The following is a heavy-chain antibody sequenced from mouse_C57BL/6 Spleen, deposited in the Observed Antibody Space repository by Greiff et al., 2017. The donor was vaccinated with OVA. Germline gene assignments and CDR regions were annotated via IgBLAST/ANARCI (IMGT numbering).Heavy chain of an antibody. CDR3: APLLDDV. Sequence: EVQLQQSGPELVKPGASVKISCKASGYTFTDYYMNWVKQSHGKSLEWIGDINPNNGGTSYNQKFKGKATLTVDKSSSTAYMELRSLTSEDSAVYYCAPLLDDVWGTGTTVTVSS. CDR2: INPNNGGT. J-gene: IGHJ1*03. CDR1: GYTFTDYY. V-gene: IGHV1-26*01.